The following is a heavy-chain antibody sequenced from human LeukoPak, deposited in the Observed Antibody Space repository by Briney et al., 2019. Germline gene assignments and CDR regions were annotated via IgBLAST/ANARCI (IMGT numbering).Heavy chain of an antibody. CDR2: IIPIFGTA. CDR1: GGTFSSYA. Sequence: SVKVSCKASGGTFSSYAISGVRQAPGKGLEWMGGIIPIFGTAHYAQKFQGRVKITADESTSTAYMELSSLRSEDTAVYYCASGVGFGELQVDYWGQGTLVTVSS. CDR3: ASGVGFGELQVDY. D-gene: IGHD3-10*01. J-gene: IGHJ4*02. V-gene: IGHV1-69*13.